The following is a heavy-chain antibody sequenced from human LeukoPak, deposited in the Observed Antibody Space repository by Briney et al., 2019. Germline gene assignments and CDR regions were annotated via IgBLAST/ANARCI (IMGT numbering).Heavy chain of an antibody. J-gene: IGHJ4*02. CDR2: ISSSSSYI. D-gene: IGHD6-13*01. CDR1: GFTFSSYS. Sequence: GGSLRLSCAASGFTFSSYSMNWVRQAPGKALEWVSSISSSSSYIYYADSVKGRFTISRDNAKNSLYLQMNSLRAEDTAVYYCARGSSSWYDGDDYWGQGTLVAVSS. V-gene: IGHV3-21*01. CDR3: ARGSSSWYDGDDY.